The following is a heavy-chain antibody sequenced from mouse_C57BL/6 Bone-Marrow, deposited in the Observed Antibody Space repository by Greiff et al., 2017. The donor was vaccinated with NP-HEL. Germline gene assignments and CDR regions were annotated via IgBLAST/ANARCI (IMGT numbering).Heavy chain of an antibody. CDR3: ASLLLRLYAMDY. V-gene: IGHV1-82*01. Sequence: QVQLQQSGPELVKPGASVKISCKASGYAFSSSWLNWVKQRPGKGLEWIGRIYPGDGDTNYHGKFKGKATLTADKSSSTAYMQLSSLTSEDSAVYFCASLLLRLYAMDYWGQGTSVTVSS. CDR1: GYAFSSSW. D-gene: IGHD1-1*01. J-gene: IGHJ4*01. CDR2: IYPGDGDT.